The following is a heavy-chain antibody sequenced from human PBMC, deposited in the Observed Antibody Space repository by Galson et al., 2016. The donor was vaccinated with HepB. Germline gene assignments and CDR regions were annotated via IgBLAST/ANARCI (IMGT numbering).Heavy chain of an antibody. D-gene: IGHD6-6*01. J-gene: IGHJ4*02. CDR3: ARGWYSSSSPCFDY. CDR2: ISSGSSTI. V-gene: IGHV3-48*02. CDR1: GFTFSTYS. Sequence: SLRLSCAASGFTFSTYSMNWVRQAPGKGLEWVSYISSGSSTIYYADSVKGRFTISRDNAKNSLYLQMNSLRDEDTAVYYCARGWYSSSSPCFDYWGQGTLVTVSS.